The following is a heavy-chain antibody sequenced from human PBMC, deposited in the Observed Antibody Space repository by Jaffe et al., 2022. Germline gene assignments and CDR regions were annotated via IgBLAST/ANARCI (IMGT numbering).Heavy chain of an antibody. CDR3: ARDVRQLAGGYYFDY. V-gene: IGHV4-38-2*02. Sequence: QVQLQESGPGLVKPSETLSLTCAVSGYSISSGYYWGWIRQPPGKGLEWIGSIYHSGSTYYNPSLKSRVTISVDTSKNQFSLKLSSVTAADTAVYYCARDVRQLAGGYYFDYWGQGTLVTVSS. D-gene: IGHD6-13*01. CDR2: IYHSGST. CDR1: GYSISSGYY. J-gene: IGHJ4*02.